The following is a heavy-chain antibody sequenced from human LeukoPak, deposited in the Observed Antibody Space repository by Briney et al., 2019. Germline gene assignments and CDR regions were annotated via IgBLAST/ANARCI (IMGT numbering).Heavy chain of an antibody. CDR2: IEKDGSAT. D-gene: IGHD1-26*01. J-gene: IGHJ2*01. V-gene: IGHV3-7*01. CDR1: GFTLSHYW. CDR3: VRAGVTNLLGETYWYFDL. Sequence: GGSLRLSCTASGFTLSHYWVTWVRQAPGKGLEWVAKIEKDGSATYYVDSMKGRFTVSRDNAANLLYLQMSNLGVEDTAVYSCVRAGVTNLLGETYWYFDLWGRGTLVTVSS.